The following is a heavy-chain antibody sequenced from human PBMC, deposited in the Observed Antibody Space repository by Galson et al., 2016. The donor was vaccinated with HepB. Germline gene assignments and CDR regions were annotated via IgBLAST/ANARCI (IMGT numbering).Heavy chain of an antibody. CDR2: IYPGDSDA. J-gene: IGHJ4*02. D-gene: IGHD2-8*01. CDR1: GYKFDSYW. Sequence: QSGAEVKKPGESLKISCKVSGYKFDSYWIGWVRQTPGRGLEWMGIIYPGDSDARYSPSFKGQVTMSVDKAVTTAYLQWASLKASDTAIYYCARVYAPDGLWPEGYADYWGQGTLVSVSS. V-gene: IGHV5-51*01. CDR3: ARVYAPDGLWPEGYADY.